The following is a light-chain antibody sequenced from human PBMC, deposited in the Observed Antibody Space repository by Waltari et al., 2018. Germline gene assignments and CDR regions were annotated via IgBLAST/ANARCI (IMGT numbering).Light chain of an antibody. CDR1: SGSVSSTSS. CDR3: SMYMGSGVWV. J-gene: IGLJ3*02. CDR2: KGI. V-gene: IGLV8-61*01. Sequence: QTVVTQDPSLSVSPGGTVTLTCALSSGSVSSTSSPTWYQQTPGQPPRTLVYKGISRSSGVPDRFSGSILGNTAALTITGAQADDESDYYCSMYMGSGVWVFGGGTKLTVL.